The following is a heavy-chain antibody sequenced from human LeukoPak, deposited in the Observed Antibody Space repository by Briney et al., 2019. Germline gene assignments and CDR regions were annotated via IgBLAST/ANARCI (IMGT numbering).Heavy chain of an antibody. V-gene: IGHV1-8*01. CDR1: GYTFTSHD. CDR3: ARADIVVVPAAILSWFDP. CDR2: MNPNSGNT. D-gene: IGHD2-2*01. Sequence: ASVKVSCKASGYTFTSHDINWVRQATGQGLEWMGWMNPNSGNTGYAQKFQGRVTMTRNTSISTAYMELSSLRSEDTAVYYCARADIVVVPAAILSWFDPWGQGTLVTVSS. J-gene: IGHJ5*02.